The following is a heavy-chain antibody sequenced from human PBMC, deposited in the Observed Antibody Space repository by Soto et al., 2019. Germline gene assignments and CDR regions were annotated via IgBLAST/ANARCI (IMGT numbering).Heavy chain of an antibody. CDR1: GYTFTSYG. CDR3: ARLGWELPPTNENYYYGMDV. V-gene: IGHV1-18*04. CDR2: ISAYNGNT. J-gene: IGHJ6*02. Sequence: ASVKVSCKASGYTFTSYGISWVRQAPGQGLEWMGWISAYNGNTNYAQKLQGRVTMTTDKYTSTAYMELRSLRSDDTAVYYCARLGWELPPTNENYYYGMDVWGQ. D-gene: IGHD1-26*01.